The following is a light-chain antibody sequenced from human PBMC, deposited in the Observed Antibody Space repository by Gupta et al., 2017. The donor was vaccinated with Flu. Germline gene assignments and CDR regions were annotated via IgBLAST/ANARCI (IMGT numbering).Light chain of an antibody. J-gene: IGLJ2*01. CDR2: AKN. CDR3: NSRDSTDSNQAV. CDR1: SLRYSY. V-gene: IGLV3-19*01. Sequence: SPALPKHPAVSVALGQTVRTTCQGDSLRYSYASWYQQKPGQAPVLVIYAKNIRPSGIPDRFSGSSSGNTASVTITGAQAEDEADDYCNSRDSTDSNQAVFGGGTKLTVL.